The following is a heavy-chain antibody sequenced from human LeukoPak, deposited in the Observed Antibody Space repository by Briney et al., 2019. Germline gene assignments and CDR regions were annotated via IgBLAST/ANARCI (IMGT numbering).Heavy chain of an antibody. D-gene: IGHD3-22*01. CDR2: ISYDGSNK. V-gene: IGHV3-30*03. J-gene: IGHJ5*02. Sequence: AGGSLRLSCAASGFTFSSYGMHWVRQAPGKGLEWVAVISYDGSNKYYADSVKGRFTISRDNSKNTLYLQMNSLRAEDTAVYYCARDLGQYYDTSDNWFDPWGQGTLVTVSS. CDR3: ARDLGQYYDTSDNWFDP. CDR1: GFTFSSYG.